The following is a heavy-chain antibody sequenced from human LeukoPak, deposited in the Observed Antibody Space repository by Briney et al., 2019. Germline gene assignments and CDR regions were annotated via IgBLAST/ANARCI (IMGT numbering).Heavy chain of an antibody. D-gene: IGHD2-15*01. CDR3: ASGPSGYSNWFDP. CDR2: ISSSSSYI. J-gene: IGHJ5*02. Sequence: GGSLRLSCAASGFTFSSYSMNWVRRAPGKGLKWVSSISSSSSYIYYADSVKGRFTISRDNAKNSLYLQMNSLRAEDTAVYYCASGPSGYSNWFDPWGQGTLVTVSS. CDR1: GFTFSSYS. V-gene: IGHV3-21*01.